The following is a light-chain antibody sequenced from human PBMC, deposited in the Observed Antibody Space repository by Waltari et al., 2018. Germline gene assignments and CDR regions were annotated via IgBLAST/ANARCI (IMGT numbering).Light chain of an antibody. J-gene: IGKJ5*01. V-gene: IGKV1-9*01. CDR2: AAS. Sequence: IQLPQSPSSLSASVGERVTLTCRASQGISSYLAWYQQKPGKAPKLLIYAASTLQSGVPSRFSGSGSGTDFTLTISSLQPEDFATYYCQQLNSFPITFGQGTRLEIK. CDR1: QGISSY. CDR3: QQLNSFPIT.